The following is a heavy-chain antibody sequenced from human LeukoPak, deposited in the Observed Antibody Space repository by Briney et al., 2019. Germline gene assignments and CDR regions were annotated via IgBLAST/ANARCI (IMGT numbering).Heavy chain of an antibody. CDR1: GYTFTSYA. J-gene: IGHJ6*02. CDR2: INAGNGNT. CDR3: AREVAAAGLRYYYYGMDV. V-gene: IGHV1-3*01. D-gene: IGHD6-13*01. Sequence: GASVTVSCTASGYTFTSYAMHWVRQAPGQRLEWMGWINAGNGNTKYSQKFQGRVTITRDTSASTAYMELSSLRSEDTAVYYCAREVAAAGLRYYYYGMDVWGQGTTVTVSS.